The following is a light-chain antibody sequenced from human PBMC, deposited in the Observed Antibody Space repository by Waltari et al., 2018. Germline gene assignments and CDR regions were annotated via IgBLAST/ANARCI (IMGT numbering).Light chain of an antibody. J-gene: IGKJ2*01. V-gene: IGKV1-39*01. CDR2: AAS. Sequence: DIQMTQSPSSLSASVGDRITITCRASQNIDTYLNWYQQKPGKAPKLLIYAASSLQSGVQSRFSGSGSGTDFTLTISSLQPEDFATYSCKQSFSTPLYTFGQGTKLEIK. CDR3: KQSFSTPLYT. CDR1: QNIDTY.